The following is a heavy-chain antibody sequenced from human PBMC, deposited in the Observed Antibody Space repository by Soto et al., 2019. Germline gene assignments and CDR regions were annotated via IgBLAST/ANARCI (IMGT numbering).Heavy chain of an antibody. CDR3: ARGRGGSYDAFDI. Sequence: SETLSLACTVSGGSISSYFWSWIRQSPGEGLEWIGYIFYSGTTNYSPSLKSRVTMSLGTAKNQFSLNLTSVTAADTAVYYCARGRGGSYDAFDIWGQGKMVTVSS. D-gene: IGHD1-26*01. J-gene: IGHJ3*02. CDR1: GGSISSYF. CDR2: IFYSGTT. V-gene: IGHV4-59*01.